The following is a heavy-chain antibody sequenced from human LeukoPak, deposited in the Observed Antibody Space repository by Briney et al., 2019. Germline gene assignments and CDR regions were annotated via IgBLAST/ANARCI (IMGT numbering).Heavy chain of an antibody. Sequence: SETLSLTCTVSGGSISSYYWSWIRQPPGKGLEWLGYIYYSGSTNYNPSLKSRVTISVDTSKNQFSLKLSSVTAADTAVYYCARVIAVAGTDYFDYWGQGTLVTVSS. V-gene: IGHV4-59*01. CDR3: ARVIAVAGTDYFDY. CDR2: IYYSGST. CDR1: GGSISSYY. J-gene: IGHJ4*02. D-gene: IGHD6-19*01.